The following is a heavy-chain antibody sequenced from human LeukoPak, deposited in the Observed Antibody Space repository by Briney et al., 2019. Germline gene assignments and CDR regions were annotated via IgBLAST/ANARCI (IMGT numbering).Heavy chain of an antibody. CDR1: GLTFSRYA. CDR3: AIRSYGSGSC. J-gene: IGHJ4*02. CDR2: ISGSGGST. D-gene: IGHD3-10*01. Sequence: GGSLRLSCAASGLTFSRYAMIWVRQAPGKGLEWVSAISGSGGSTHYAVSVKGRFTISRDNSKNTLYLQMNSLRAEDTAVYYCAIRSYGSGSCWGQGTLVTVSS. V-gene: IGHV3-23*01.